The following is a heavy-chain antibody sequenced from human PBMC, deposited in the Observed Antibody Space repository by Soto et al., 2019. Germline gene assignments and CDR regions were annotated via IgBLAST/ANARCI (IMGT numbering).Heavy chain of an antibody. Sequence: GESLKISCKGSGYSFTSYWISWVRQMPRKGLELMGRIDLRDSHTNYSPSFQGRVTISADKSISTAYLQWSSLKASDTAMYFCARGDYYDSSGYYSDYWGQGTLVTVSS. CDR2: IDLRDSHT. CDR3: ARGDYYDSSGYYSDY. D-gene: IGHD3-22*01. J-gene: IGHJ4*02. V-gene: IGHV5-10-1*01. CDR1: GYSFTSYW.